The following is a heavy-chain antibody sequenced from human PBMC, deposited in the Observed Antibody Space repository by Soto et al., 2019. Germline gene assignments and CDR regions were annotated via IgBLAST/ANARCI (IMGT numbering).Heavy chain of an antibody. D-gene: IGHD6-13*01. CDR3: ARTAGSWYLRYYFDY. V-gene: IGHV4-59*01. Sequence: SSETLSLTCTVSGDSISSDYLTWTRQPPGQGLEWIGYIYYTGNTNYNPSLKSRVTISVDSSKNQFFMKLSSVTAADTAVYYCARTAGSWYLRYYFDYWGQGALVTVYS. CDR2: IYYTGNT. J-gene: IGHJ4*02. CDR1: GDSISSDY.